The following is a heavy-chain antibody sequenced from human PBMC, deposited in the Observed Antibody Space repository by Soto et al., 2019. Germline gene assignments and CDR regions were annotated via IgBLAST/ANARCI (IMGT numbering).Heavy chain of an antibody. CDR3: VKSDRKDF. D-gene: IGHD3-22*01. CDR2: ISPSGGDT. V-gene: IGHV3-23*01. J-gene: IGHJ4*02. CDR1: GFTFSIYA. Sequence: GGSLRLSSAASGFTFSIYAMSWVRQAPGKGLEWVSAISPSGGDTYYADSVTGRFTISRDNSRDTLYLQMNSLRADDTAVYYCVKSDRKDFWGQGTLVTVSS.